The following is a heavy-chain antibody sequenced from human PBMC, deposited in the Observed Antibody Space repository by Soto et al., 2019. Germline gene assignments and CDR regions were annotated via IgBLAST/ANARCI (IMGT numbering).Heavy chain of an antibody. Sequence: SVKVSCKASGGTFSSYTISWVRQAPGQGLEWMGRIIPILGIANYAQKFQGRVTITADKSTSTAYMELSRLRSEDTAVFYCARDGLRRYYDSSGYSFWGQGTLVTVSS. V-gene: IGHV1-69*04. D-gene: IGHD3-22*01. CDR3: ARDGLRRYYDSSGYSF. J-gene: IGHJ4*02. CDR1: GGTFSSYT. CDR2: IIPILGIA.